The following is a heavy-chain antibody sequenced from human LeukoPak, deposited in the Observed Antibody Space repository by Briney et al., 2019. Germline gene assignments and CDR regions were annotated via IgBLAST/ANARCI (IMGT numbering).Heavy chain of an antibody. CDR2: ISSSGDSA. CDR1: GFTFSRYA. V-gene: IGHV3-64D*06. J-gene: IGHJ4*02. Sequence: GGSLRLSCSASGFTFSRYAMHWVRQAPGKGLEYVSGISSSGDSAYYADSVKGRITISRDNSRNTLYLQMSSLRAEDTAVYYCVKLGTLGGTYGPFDYWGQGTLVIVSS. D-gene: IGHD1-26*01. CDR3: VKLGTLGGTYGPFDY.